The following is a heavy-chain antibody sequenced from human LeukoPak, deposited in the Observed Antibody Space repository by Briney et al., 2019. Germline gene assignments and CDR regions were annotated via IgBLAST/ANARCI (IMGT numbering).Heavy chain of an antibody. J-gene: IGHJ4*02. CDR1: GGSISSYY. CDR2: IYYSGGT. D-gene: IGHD5-18*01. CDR3: ARDPSGYSYGGYFDY. V-gene: IGHV4-59*01. Sequence: SETLSLTCTVSGGSISSYYWSWIRQPPGKGLEWIGYIYYSGGTNYNPSLKSRVTMSVDTSKNQFSLKLSSVTAADTAVYYCARDPSGYSYGGYFDYWGQGTLVTVSS.